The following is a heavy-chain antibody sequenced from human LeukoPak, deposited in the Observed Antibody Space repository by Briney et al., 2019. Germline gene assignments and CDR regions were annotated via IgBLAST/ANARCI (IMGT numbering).Heavy chain of an antibody. CDR2: ISAYNGNT. CDR1: GYTFTSYG. V-gene: IGHV1-18*01. J-gene: IGHJ3*02. CDR3: ARRKGPPALGAFDI. D-gene: IGHD7-27*01. Sequence: ASVKVSCKASGYTFTSYGITWVRRAPGQGLEWMGWISAYNGNTNYAQKLQDRVAMTTDTSTSTAYMELRSLRSDDTAVYYCARRKGPPALGAFDIWGQGTMVTVSS.